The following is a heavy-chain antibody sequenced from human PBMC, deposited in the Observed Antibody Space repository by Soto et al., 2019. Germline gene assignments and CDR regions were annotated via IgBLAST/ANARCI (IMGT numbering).Heavy chain of an antibody. J-gene: IGHJ6*02. CDR3: ARGGGVVLAATHYYGMGV. Sequence: QVQLVQSGAEVKKPGSSVKVSCKSSGGDFSNFAISWVRQAPGQGLEWMGGIIPVFGTPSYAQKFQGRLTIIADESTSTAYMQLSSLKSDDTAVYYCARGGGVVLAATHYYGMGVWGQGTTVIVSS. D-gene: IGHD6-19*01. CDR2: IIPVFGTP. CDR1: GGDFSNFA. V-gene: IGHV1-69*01.